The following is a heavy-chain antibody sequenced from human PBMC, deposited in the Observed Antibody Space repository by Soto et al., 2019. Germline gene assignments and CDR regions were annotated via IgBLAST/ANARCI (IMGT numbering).Heavy chain of an antibody. V-gene: IGHV1-2*02. D-gene: IGHD6-13*01. CDR2: INPNSGGT. Sequence: ASVKVSCKDSGYTFTGYCLHWVRQAPGQGLEWMGWINPNSGGTNYAQKFQGRVTMTRDTSTSTTYMELSRLKSEDTAVYYCARASIHGSSWYFWFDPWGQGTLVTVSS. J-gene: IGHJ5*02. CDR3: ARASIHGSSWYFWFDP. CDR1: GYTFTGYC.